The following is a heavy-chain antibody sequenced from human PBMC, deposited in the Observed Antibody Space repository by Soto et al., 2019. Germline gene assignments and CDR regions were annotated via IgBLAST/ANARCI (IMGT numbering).Heavy chain of an antibody. CDR1: GGSFSGYY. V-gene: IGHV4-34*01. D-gene: IGHD1-1*01. J-gene: IGHJ4*02. CDR3: ARGRDAYKGGRS. Sequence: PETLSLTCAVYGGSFSGYYWSWIRQPPGKGLEWIGEINHSGSTNYNPSLKSRVTISVDTSKNQFSLKLCSVTAADTAVYYCARGRDAYKGGRSWGPGTLVTVSS. CDR2: INHSGST.